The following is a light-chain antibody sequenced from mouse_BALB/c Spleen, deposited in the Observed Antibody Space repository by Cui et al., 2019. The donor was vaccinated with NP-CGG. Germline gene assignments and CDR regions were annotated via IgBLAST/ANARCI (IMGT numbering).Light chain of an antibody. Sequence: QAVVPQESALTTSPGETVTLTCRSSTGAVTTSNYANWVQEKPDHLFTGLICGTNNRAPGFPARFSGSLIGDKAALTITGAKTEDEAIYFCALWYSNHWVFGGGTKLTVL. CDR1: TGAVTTSNY. CDR3: ALWYSNHWV. J-gene: IGLJ1*01. CDR2: GTN. V-gene: IGLV1*01.